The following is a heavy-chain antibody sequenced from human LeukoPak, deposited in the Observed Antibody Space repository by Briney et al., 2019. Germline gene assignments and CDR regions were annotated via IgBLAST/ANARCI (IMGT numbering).Heavy chain of an antibody. CDR2: IYPADSDT. CDR3: AKADRSGYYYGSYFDY. Sequence: GASLKISCTGSGYIFTSYWIGWVRQMPGKGLEWMGIIYPADSDTRYSPSFQGQVTISVDKSISTAYLQWSSLKASDTAMYYCAKADRSGYYYGSYFDYWGQGTLVTVSS. V-gene: IGHV5-51*01. D-gene: IGHD3-22*01. CDR1: GYIFTSYW. J-gene: IGHJ4*02.